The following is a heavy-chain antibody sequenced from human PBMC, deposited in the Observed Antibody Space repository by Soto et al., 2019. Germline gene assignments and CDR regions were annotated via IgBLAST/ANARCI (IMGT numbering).Heavy chain of an antibody. CDR2: ISAYNGNT. CDR1: GYTFTSYG. J-gene: IGHJ1*01. CDR3: ARDLYPDYDFWSGYTRPQH. D-gene: IGHD3-3*01. V-gene: IGHV1-18*01. Sequence: GASVKVSCKASGYTFTSYGISWVRQAPGQGLEWMGWISAYNGNTNYAQKLQGRVTMTTDTSTSTAYMELRSLRSDDTAVYYCARDLYPDYDFWSGYTRPQHWGQGTLVTVSS.